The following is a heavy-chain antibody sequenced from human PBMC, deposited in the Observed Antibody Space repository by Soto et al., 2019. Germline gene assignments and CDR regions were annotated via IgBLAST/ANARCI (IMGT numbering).Heavy chain of an antibody. D-gene: IGHD1-1*01. CDR1: GGFVSSGSYY. Sequence: QVQLQQWGAGLLKPSETLSLTCAVYGGFVSSGSYYWSWIRQPPGQGLEWFGEMSHSGGTDFNPSLTRRVTISLDTYKNQCSLKMSSVTAPDTALYYCARVERGTATTVVDAFDIWGPGTMVTVSS. J-gene: IGHJ3*02. CDR2: MSHSGGT. V-gene: IGHV4-34*01. CDR3: ARVERGTATTVVDAFDI.